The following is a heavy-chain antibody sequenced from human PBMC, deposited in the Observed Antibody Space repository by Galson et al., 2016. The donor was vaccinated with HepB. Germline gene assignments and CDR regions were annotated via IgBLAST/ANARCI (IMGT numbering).Heavy chain of an antibody. V-gene: IGHV3-33*01. CDR3: ARDRTVAGGPYFDY. J-gene: IGHJ4*02. CDR1: GFTFPSYG. Sequence: SLRLSCAASGFTFPSYGMHWVRQAPGKGLEWVAFIYYDGRNEYYSDSVKGRFTISRDNFKNTLYLQMNSLKAEDTAVYFCARDRTVAGGPYFDYWGQGNQVTVSS. CDR2: IYYDGRNE. D-gene: IGHD6-19*01.